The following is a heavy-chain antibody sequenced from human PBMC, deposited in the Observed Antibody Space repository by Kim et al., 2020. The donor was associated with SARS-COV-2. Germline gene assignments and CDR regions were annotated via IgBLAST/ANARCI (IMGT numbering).Heavy chain of an antibody. CDR3: ARNFDY. CDR2: RSKWSN. V-gene: IGHV6-1*01. Sequence: RSKWSNDYAVSVQSRITINPDTSKNQFSLQLNSVTPEDTAVYYCARNFDYWGQGTLVTVSS. J-gene: IGHJ4*02.